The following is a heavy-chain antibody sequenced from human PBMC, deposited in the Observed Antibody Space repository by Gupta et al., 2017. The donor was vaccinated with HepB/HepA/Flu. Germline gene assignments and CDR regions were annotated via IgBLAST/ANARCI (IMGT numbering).Heavy chain of an antibody. D-gene: IGHD1-1*01. Sequence: YGINWVRQAPGQGLEWMGRVIPVVGITNYARNFQDRVTITADKSTATAYMEMSGLKLEDTAVDYCERTGTDDYWGQGTLVTVSS. J-gene: IGHJ4*02. V-gene: IGHV1-69*04. CDR1: YG. CDR3: ERTGTDDY. CDR2: VIPVVGIT.